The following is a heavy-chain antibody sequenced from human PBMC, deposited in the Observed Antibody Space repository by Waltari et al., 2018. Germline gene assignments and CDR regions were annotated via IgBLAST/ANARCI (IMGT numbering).Heavy chain of an antibody. J-gene: IGHJ6*02. CDR2: INQDGSDT. CDR3: ATTLFRTQRGDGVDV. V-gene: IGHV3-7*01. CDR1: GFTFPSFW. Sequence: EVHVVESGGGLVQPGGSLRLSCAASGFTFPSFWMSWVRQAPGKGLEWVARINQDGSDTYYVDSVKGRFIISRDNAENSLFLQMSSLSAEDTAVYSCATTLFRTQRGDGVDVWGQGTTVIVSS. D-gene: IGHD5-18*01.